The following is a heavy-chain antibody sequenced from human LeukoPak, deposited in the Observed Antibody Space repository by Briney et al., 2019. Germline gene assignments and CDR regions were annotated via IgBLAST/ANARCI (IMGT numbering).Heavy chain of an antibody. D-gene: IGHD2-2*01. CDR2: ISWNSGSI. CDR1: GFTFDDYA. CDR3: ARLYCSSTSCFNNFFFDY. V-gene: IGHV3-9*01. Sequence: GRSLRLSCAASGFTFDDYAMHWVRQAPGKGLEWVSGISWNSGSIDYADSVKGRFTISRDNAKNSLYLQMNSLRAEDTAVYYCARLYCSSTSCFNNFFFDYWGQGTLVTVSS. J-gene: IGHJ4*02.